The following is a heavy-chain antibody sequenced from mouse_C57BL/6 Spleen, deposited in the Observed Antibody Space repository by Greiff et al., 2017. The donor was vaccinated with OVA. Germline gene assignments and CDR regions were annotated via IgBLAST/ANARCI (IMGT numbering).Heavy chain of an antibody. V-gene: IGHV1-26*01. CDR3: AREPAYYSALDY. D-gene: IGHD2-12*01. Sequence: VQLQQSGPELVKPGASVKISCKASGYTFTDYYMNWVKQSHGKSLEWIGDINPNNGGASYNQKFKGKATLTVDKSSSTAYMELRSLASEDSAVYYCAREPAYYSALDYWGQGTTLTVSS. CDR2: INPNNGGA. CDR1: GYTFTDYY. J-gene: IGHJ2*01.